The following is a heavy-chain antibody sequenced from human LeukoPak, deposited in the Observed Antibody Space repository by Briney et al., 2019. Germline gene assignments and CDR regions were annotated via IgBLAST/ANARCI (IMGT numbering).Heavy chain of an antibody. CDR3: AKRSYLGYCSGGSCYYPFDY. D-gene: IGHD2-15*01. CDR1: GITFKNYN. CDR2: ISGSGGST. V-gene: IGHV3-23*01. J-gene: IGHJ4*02. Sequence: GGSLRLSCAASGITFKNYNMNWVRQAPGKGLEWVSAISGSGGSTYYADSVKGRFTISRDNSKNTLYLQMNSLRAEDTALYYCAKRSYLGYCSGGSCYYPFDYWGQGTLVTVSS.